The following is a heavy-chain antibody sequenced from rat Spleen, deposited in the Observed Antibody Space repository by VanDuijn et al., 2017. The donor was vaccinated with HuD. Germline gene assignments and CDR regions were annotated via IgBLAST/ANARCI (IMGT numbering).Heavy chain of an antibody. CDR1: GFTLSDYY. CDR3: ARPGITSYVMDA. CDR2: ISYEGSST. V-gene: IGHV5-22*01. D-gene: IGHD1-4*01. Sequence: EVQLVESGGGLVQPGRSLKLSCAASGFTLSDYYMAWVRQAPTKGLEWVASISYEGSSTYYGDSVKGRFTISRDNAKNTLYLQVNSLRSEDTATYYCARPGITSYVMDAGGQGASVTVSS. J-gene: IGHJ4*01.